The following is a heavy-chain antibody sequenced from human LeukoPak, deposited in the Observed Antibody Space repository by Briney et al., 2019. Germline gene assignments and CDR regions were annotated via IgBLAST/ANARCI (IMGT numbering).Heavy chain of an antibody. CDR1: GYTFTTNG. J-gene: IGHJ3*02. Sequence: ASVTVSFTASGYTFTTNGVSWVRQAPGQGLEWLAWISPYDGDTNYTPDLQGRVTLSTDTSTSTAYMELTSLRSDDTAVYYCARLRGGIYSSRDAFDIWGQGTMVTVSS. CDR3: ARLRGGIYSSRDAFDI. D-gene: IGHD2-2*01. V-gene: IGHV1-18*04. CDR2: ISPYDGDT.